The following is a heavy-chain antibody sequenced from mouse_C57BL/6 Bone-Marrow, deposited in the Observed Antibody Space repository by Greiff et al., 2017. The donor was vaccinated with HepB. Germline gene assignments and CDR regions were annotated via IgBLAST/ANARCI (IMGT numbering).Heavy chain of an antibody. CDR2: IYPRDGST. V-gene: IGHV1-85*01. CDR1: GYTFTSYD. J-gene: IGHJ2*01. Sequence: VQRVESGPELVKPGASVKLSCKASGYTFTSYDINWVKQRPGQGLEWIGWIYPRDGSTKYNEKFKGKGTLTVDTSASTACMELHSLTSEASAVYFCARERGDFLNYCDYWGQGTTLTVSS. CDR3: ARERGDFLNYCDY.